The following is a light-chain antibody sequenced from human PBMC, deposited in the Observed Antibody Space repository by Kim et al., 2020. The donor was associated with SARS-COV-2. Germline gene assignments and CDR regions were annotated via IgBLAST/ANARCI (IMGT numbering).Light chain of an antibody. J-gene: IGKJ4*01. CDR3: QQSYSTPLT. CDR2: AAS. V-gene: IGKV1-39*01. CDR1: QSISSY. Sequence: ACGGDRATITCRASQSISSYLKWYQQKPGKAPNLLIYAASSLQSGVPSRFSGSGSGTDFTLTISSLQPEDFATYYCQQSYSTPLTFGGGTKVDIK.